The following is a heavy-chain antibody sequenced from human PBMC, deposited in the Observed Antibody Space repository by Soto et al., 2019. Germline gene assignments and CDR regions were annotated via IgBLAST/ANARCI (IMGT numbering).Heavy chain of an antibody. D-gene: IGHD6-19*01. CDR1: GFTFSDYA. J-gene: IGHJ5*02. V-gene: IGHV3-30*03. Sequence: VQLVESGGGLVQPGRSLRLSCAASGFTFSDYAMHWVRQAPGKGLEWVAVVSHDGRNTHYADSVKGRFTISRDSSKHTVSLEMTSLRAEDTAGSYSARGGRQWMATCDFNPCGQGVLVAVSS. CDR3: ARGGRQWMATCDFNP. CDR2: VSHDGRNT.